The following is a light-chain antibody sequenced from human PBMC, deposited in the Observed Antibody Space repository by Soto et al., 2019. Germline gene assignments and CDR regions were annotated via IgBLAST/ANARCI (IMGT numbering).Light chain of an antibody. CDR1: QDMRNF. V-gene: IGKV1-27*01. CDR3: QKYSSVPV. Sequence: DIQMTQSPTSLSASVGDRVTITCRASQDMRNFLAWYQQKPGKAPKLLIYAASTLQSGVPSRFSGSGSGTDFTLTINSLQPEDVATYSCQKYSSVPVFGPGTKVELK. J-gene: IGKJ3*01. CDR2: AAS.